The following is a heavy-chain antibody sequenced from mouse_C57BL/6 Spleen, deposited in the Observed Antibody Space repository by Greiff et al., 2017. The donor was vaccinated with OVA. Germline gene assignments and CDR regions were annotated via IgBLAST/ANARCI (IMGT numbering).Heavy chain of an antibody. Sequence: VQLKESGPGLVQPSQSLSLTCTVSGFSLTSYGVHWVRQSPGKGLEWLGVIWSGGSTDYNAAFISRLSISKDNSKSQVFFKMNSLQADDTAIYYCARGMITTGGFDYWGQGTTLTVSS. CDR2: IWSGGST. D-gene: IGHD2-4*01. V-gene: IGHV2-2*01. CDR1: GFSLTSYG. J-gene: IGHJ2*01. CDR3: ARGMITTGGFDY.